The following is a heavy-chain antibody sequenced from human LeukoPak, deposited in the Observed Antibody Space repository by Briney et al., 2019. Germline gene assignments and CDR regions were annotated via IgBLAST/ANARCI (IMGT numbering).Heavy chain of an antibody. V-gene: IGHV3-7*05. CDR2: IKQDGSDK. Sequence: GGSLRLSCAASGFTFSSYWMSWVRQAPGKGLEWVANIKQDGSDKYYVDSVKGRFTISRDNAKNSLCLQMNSLRAEDTAVYYCARSLGYCSAGSCFPFDYWGQGTLVTVSS. CDR1: GFTFSSYW. J-gene: IGHJ4*02. D-gene: IGHD2-15*01. CDR3: ARSLGYCSAGSCFPFDY.